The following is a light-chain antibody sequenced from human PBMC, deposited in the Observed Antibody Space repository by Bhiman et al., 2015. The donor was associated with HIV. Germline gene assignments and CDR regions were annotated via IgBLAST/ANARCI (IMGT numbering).Light chain of an antibody. Sequence: QSALTQPASVSGSPGQSITISCTGTGSDVGGYNYVSWYQQRPGKAPKLMIFDVTKRPSGVSDRFSGSKSGNTASLTISGLQTEDEADYYCCSYGGSANSVVFGGGTKLTVL. CDR2: DVT. CDR3: CSYGGSANSVV. J-gene: IGLJ2*01. CDR1: GSDVGGYNY. V-gene: IGLV2-14*03.